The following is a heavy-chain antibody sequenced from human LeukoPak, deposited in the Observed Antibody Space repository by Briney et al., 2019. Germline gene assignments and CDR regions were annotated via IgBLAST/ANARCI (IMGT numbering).Heavy chain of an antibody. Sequence: PGGSLRLSCAVSGFTFTSYWMHWVRQVPGKRLVWVARLRNDDGSTNYADSVKGRFTISRDSAKNTLYLQMIALRDEDTAMYYCARGRAGGPDVFDMWGQGTMATVSS. CDR2: LRNDDGST. CDR3: ARGRAGGPDVFDM. J-gene: IGHJ3*02. V-gene: IGHV3-74*01. D-gene: IGHD6-13*01. CDR1: GFTFTSYW.